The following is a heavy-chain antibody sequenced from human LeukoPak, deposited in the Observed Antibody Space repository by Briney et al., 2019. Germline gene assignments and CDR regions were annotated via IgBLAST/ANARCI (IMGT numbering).Heavy chain of an antibody. J-gene: IGHJ4*02. CDR3: ASLAKYTSGRTFEN. V-gene: IGHV1-69*13. Sequence: VKVSCKASGGAFSSSTFSCVRQAPGQGLEWMGGIVPMFGTANYAQNFQGRVTIIADESTSTAYMEVSSLRSEDTAVYYCASLAKYTSGRTFENWGQGTLVTVSS. CDR1: GGAFSSST. CDR2: IVPMFGTA. D-gene: IGHD3-10*01.